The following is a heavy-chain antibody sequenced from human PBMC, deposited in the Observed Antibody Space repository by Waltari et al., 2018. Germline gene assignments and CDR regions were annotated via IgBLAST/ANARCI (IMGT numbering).Heavy chain of an antibody. CDR1: GASMSSTYW. CDR3: ARDRGRGLYLDS. Sequence: QLQLQESGPGLVKPSGTLSLTCGFSGASMSSTYWWSWVRQPPGKGLVWIGQVYGGGRTNYNPSFASRVSVALDTYNKQFSLTVTSATAADTAVYHCARDRGRGLYLDSWGPGLLVTVSP. V-gene: IGHV4-4*02. D-gene: IGHD5-12*01. CDR2: VYGGGRT. J-gene: IGHJ4*02.